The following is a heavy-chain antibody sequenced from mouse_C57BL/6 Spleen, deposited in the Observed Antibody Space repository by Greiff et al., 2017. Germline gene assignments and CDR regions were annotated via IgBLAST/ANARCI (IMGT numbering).Heavy chain of an antibody. Sequence: QVQLKESGAELARPGASVKLSCKASGYTFTSYGISWVKQRTGQGLEWIGEIYPRSGNTYYNEKFKGKATLTADKSSSTAYMELRSLTAEDSAVYFCARRRTYEHDGYFDVWGTGTTVTVSS. CDR2: IYPRSGNT. J-gene: IGHJ1*03. D-gene: IGHD2-4*01. CDR1: GYTFTSYG. V-gene: IGHV1-81*01. CDR3: ARRRTYEHDGYFDV.